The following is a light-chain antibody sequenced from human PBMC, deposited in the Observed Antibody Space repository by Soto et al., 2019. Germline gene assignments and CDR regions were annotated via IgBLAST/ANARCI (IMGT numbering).Light chain of an antibody. V-gene: IGKV3-20*01. CDR2: GAS. CDR3: QQYDSSPKT. J-gene: IGKJ1*01. CDR1: ESVSSS. Sequence: EIVMTQSPVTLSVSPGERATLSCRASESVSSSLAWYQQKPGQAPRLLIYGASTRAAGIPDRFSGSGSGTDFTLTISRLEPEDFAVYYCQQYDSSPKTFGQGTKVDIK.